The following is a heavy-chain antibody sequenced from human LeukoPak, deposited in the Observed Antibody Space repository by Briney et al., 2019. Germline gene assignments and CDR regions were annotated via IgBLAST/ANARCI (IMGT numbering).Heavy chain of an antibody. CDR2: ISSSSSYI. V-gene: IGHV3-21*01. J-gene: IGHJ6*02. Sequence: GGSLRLSCAASGFTFSSYSMNWVRQAPGKGLEWVSSISSSSSYIYYADSVKGRFTISRDNSKNTLYLQMNSLRAEDTAVYYCARDDWNDVRYYGMDVWGQGTTVTVSS. CDR3: ARDDWNDVRYYGMDV. CDR1: GFTFSSYS. D-gene: IGHD1-1*01.